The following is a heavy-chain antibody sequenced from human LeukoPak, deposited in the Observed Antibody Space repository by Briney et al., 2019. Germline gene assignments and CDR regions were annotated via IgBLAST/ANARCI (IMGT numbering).Heavy chain of an antibody. CDR2: IYSSGSA. Sequence: GRSLRLSCAASRFTVSSNYMSWVRQAPGKGLEWVSVIYSSGSAYYADSVKGRFTISRDNSKNTLYLQMNSLRAEDTAVYYCARSYLEDDAFDIWGQGTMVTVSS. CDR1: RFTVSSNY. CDR3: ARSYLEDDAFDI. V-gene: IGHV3-53*01. J-gene: IGHJ3*02. D-gene: IGHD1-1*01.